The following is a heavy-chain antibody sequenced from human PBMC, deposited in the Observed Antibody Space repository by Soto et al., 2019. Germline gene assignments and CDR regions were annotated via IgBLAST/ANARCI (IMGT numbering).Heavy chain of an antibody. CDR2: ISGSGGRS. CDR1: GFTFSTSA. Sequence: EVQLLDSGGGLVQPGGSLRLSCAASGFTFSTSAMTWVRQGPGKGLEWVSGISGSGGRSYYADSVKGRFTISRDNSKSTLYLQMNSLRAEDTAVYYCSKAYFVWSSEQPYYFDYWGQGTLVTVSS. D-gene: IGHD3-16*01. V-gene: IGHV3-23*01. CDR3: SKAYFVWSSEQPYYFDY. J-gene: IGHJ4*02.